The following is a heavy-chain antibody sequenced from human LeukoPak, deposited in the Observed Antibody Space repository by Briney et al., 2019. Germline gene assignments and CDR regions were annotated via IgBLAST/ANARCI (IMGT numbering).Heavy chain of an antibody. Sequence: GGSLRLSCAASGFTFSSYSMNWVRQAPGKGLEWVSSISSSSSYIYYADSVKGRFTISRDNAKNSLYLQMNSLRAEDTAVYYCATWGIVGATTHLRHAFDIWGQGTMVTVSS. D-gene: IGHD1-26*01. J-gene: IGHJ3*02. CDR3: ATWGIVGATTHLRHAFDI. CDR2: ISSSSSYI. V-gene: IGHV3-21*01. CDR1: GFTFSSYS.